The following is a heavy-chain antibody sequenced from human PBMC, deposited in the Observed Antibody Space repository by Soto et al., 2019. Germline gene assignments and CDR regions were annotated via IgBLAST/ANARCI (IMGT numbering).Heavy chain of an antibody. Sequence: SETLSLTCTVSGGSISSSSYYWGWIRQPPGKGLEWIGSIYYSGSTYYNPSLKSRVTISVDTSKNQFSLKLSSETAADTAVYYCAREHLDCSGGSCYSYYFQHWGQGTLVTVSS. V-gene: IGHV4-39*07. CDR2: IYYSGST. CDR1: GGSISSSSYY. CDR3: AREHLDCSGGSCYSYYFQH. D-gene: IGHD2-15*01. J-gene: IGHJ1*01.